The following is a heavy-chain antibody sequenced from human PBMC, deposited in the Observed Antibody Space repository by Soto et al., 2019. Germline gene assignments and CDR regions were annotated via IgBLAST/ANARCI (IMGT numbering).Heavy chain of an antibody. CDR2: IYPDVSDT. V-gene: IGHV5-51*01. J-gene: IGHJ6*02. CDR3: VTSTWSYFGLDV. D-gene: IGHD6-13*01. CDR1: GYSFAAYW. Sequence: PGESLKISCLASGYSFAAYWVGWVRQMSGKGLEWMGIIYPDVSDTRYSPSFQGQVTISADKSISTVYLQWISLKASDTAIYYCVTSTWSYFGLDVWGQGTTVTVFS.